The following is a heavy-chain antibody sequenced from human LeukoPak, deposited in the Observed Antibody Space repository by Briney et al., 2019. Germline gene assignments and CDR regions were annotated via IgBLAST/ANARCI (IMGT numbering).Heavy chain of an antibody. D-gene: IGHD3-9*01. CDR3: ARGGIFWAYNWFDP. J-gene: IGHJ5*02. V-gene: IGHV4-34*01. Sequence: SETLSPTCAVYGGSFSGYYWSWIRQPPGKGLEWIGEINHSGSTNYNPSLKSRVTISVDTSKNQFSLKLSSVTAADTAVYYCARGGIFWAYNWFDPWGQGTLVTVSS. CDR1: GGSFSGYY. CDR2: INHSGST.